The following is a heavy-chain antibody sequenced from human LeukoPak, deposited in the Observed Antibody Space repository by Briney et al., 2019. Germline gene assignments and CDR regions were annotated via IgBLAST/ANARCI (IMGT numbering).Heavy chain of an antibody. CDR3: ARGGHRRYYYNSGSEFDP. Sequence: ASVKVSCKASGYTFTNYGISWVRQAPGQGLEWMGLISGYNGNTNYAQKFQGRVTMTTDTSTSTAYMELRSLRSDDTAVYYCARGGHRRYYYNSGSEFDPWGQGTLVTVS. V-gene: IGHV1-18*01. CDR2: ISGYNGNT. D-gene: IGHD3-10*01. J-gene: IGHJ5*02. CDR1: GYTFTNYG.